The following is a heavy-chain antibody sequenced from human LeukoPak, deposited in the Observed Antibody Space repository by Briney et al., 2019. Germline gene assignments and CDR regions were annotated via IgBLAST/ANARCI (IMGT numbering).Heavy chain of an antibody. CDR1: GFTFSGYG. V-gene: IGHV3-30*02. Sequence: GGSLRLSCAASGFTFSGYGMHWVRQTPGKGLEWVAFIRYDGSTKDYADSVRGRFTISRDNSKNTLYLQMDSLRDEDTAVYYCTRDLMDYDVSTGLHHYYMDVWGQGTTVTVSS. D-gene: IGHD3-9*01. CDR3: TRDLMDYDVSTGLHHYYMDV. J-gene: IGHJ6*02. CDR2: IRYDGSTK.